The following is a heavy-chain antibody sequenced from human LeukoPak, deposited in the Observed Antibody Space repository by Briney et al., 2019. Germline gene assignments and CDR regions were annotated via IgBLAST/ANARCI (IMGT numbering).Heavy chain of an antibody. CDR1: GYTFTGYY. J-gene: IGHJ6*03. Sequence: ALVKVSCKASGYTFTGYYMHWVRQAPGQGLEWMGRINPNSGGTNYAQKFQGRVTMTRDTSISTAYMELSRLRSDDTAVYYCARDLRLPTRARYYYYYMDVWGKGTTVTVSS. CDR3: ARDLRLPTRARYYYYYMDV. V-gene: IGHV1-2*06. CDR2: INPNSGGT.